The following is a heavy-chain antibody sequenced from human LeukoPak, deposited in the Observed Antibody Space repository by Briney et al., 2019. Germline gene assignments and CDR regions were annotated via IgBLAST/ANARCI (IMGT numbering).Heavy chain of an antibody. CDR2: ISGSGGST. CDR1: GFTFSSYG. Sequence: GSLRLSCAASGFTFSSYGMSWVRQAPGKGLEWVSAISGSGGSTYYADSVKGRFTISRDNSKNTLYLQMNSLRAEDTAVYYCAGSGYSYGYLRAFDIWGQGTMVTVSS. D-gene: IGHD5-18*01. CDR3: AGSGYSYGYLRAFDI. V-gene: IGHV3-23*01. J-gene: IGHJ3*02.